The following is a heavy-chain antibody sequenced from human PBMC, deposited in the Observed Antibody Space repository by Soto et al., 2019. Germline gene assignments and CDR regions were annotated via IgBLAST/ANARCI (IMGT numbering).Heavy chain of an antibody. Sequence: QVQLVQSGAEVKKPGASVKVSCKAFGYTYTTYGINWVRQAPGQGLEWMGWVSPYNGDTTYAQKVQGRVTMTTDTSTMTAYLELRSLRSDDTAVYYCARDVGHMDAWGQGTTVTVSS. J-gene: IGHJ6*02. CDR2: VSPYNGDT. V-gene: IGHV1-18*04. CDR3: ARDVGHMDA. CDR1: GYTYTTYG.